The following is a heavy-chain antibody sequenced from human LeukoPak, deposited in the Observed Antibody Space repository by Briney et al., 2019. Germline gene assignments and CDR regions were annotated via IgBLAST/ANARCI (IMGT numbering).Heavy chain of an antibody. CDR1: GFPFSSYG. CDR3: AKDLTELTLALNC. V-gene: IGHV3-30*18. CDR2: ISNDGTRK. D-gene: IGHD3-9*01. J-gene: IGHJ4*02. Sequence: PGRSLKLSCAASGFPFSSYGMAWVRQAPGKGLEWMAVISNDGTRKYYADSVKGRFTISRDNSKNTLYLQMNSLRVEDMAVYYCAKDLTELTLALNCWGQGTLVTVSS.